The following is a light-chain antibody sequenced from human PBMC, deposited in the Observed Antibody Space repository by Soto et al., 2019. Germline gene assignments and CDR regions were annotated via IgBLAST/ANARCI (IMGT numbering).Light chain of an antibody. J-gene: IGKJ1*01. V-gene: IGKV3-20*01. CDR2: GVS. Sequence: EIVLTQSPGTLSVAPGERATLSCRASQSLTSSYLAWYQQRPGQAPSLLIYGVSSRATGIPDRFSGSGSGTDFTLTITRLEPEDFAVYYCQHYGYSLWTFGQGTKVDNK. CDR3: QHYGYSLWT. CDR1: QSLTSSY.